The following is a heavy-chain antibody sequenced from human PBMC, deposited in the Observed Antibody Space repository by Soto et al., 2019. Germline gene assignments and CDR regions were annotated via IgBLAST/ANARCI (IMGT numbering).Heavy chain of an antibody. V-gene: IGHV4-39*01. Sequence: QLQLQESGPGLVKPSETLSLTCTVSGGSISSSSYYWGWIRQPPGKGLEWIGSIYYSGSTYYNPSLKSRVTISVDTSKNQFSLKLSTVTAADTAVYYCARLDGWDNWHRLTGGGPFDYWGQGTLVTVSS. D-gene: IGHD1-20*01. CDR3: ARLDGWDNWHRLTGGGPFDY. J-gene: IGHJ4*02. CDR1: GGSISSSSYY. CDR2: IYYSGST.